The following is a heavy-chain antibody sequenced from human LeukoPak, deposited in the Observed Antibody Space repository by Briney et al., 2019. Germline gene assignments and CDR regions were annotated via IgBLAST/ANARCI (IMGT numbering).Heavy chain of an antibody. V-gene: IGHV1-2*02. CDR2: INPNSSGT. Sequence: ASVKLSCKASGYTFTGYYMHWVRQAPGQGLEWMGWINPNSSGTNYAQKFQGRVTVTRDTSISTAYMELSRLRSDDTAVYYCASDLYSSPNAFDIWGQGTMVTVSS. CDR3: ASDLYSSPNAFDI. J-gene: IGHJ3*02. CDR1: GYTFTGYY. D-gene: IGHD3-22*01.